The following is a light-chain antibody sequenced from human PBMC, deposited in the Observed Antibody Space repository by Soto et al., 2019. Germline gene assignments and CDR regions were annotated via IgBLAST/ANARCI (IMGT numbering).Light chain of an antibody. Sequence: QSALTQPPSASGSPGQSVTISCTGTSSDVGGYNFVSWYQQHPGKAPKLMIYEVNKRPSEVPDRFSGSKSGNTASLTVSGLQAEDEAEYYCSSYAGSNILADVFGTGTKLTVL. CDR1: SSDVGGYNF. CDR2: EVN. J-gene: IGLJ1*01. CDR3: SSYAGSNILADV. V-gene: IGLV2-8*01.